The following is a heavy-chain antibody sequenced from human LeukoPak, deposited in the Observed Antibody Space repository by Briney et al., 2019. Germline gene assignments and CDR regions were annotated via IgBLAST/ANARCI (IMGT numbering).Heavy chain of an antibody. CDR3: ARNARYNWFDP. Sequence: PSETLSLTCTVSGGSISSNYWSWIRQPPGKGLEWIGYIYYSGSSNYNPSLKSRVTISVDTSKNQFSLKVSSVTAADTAVYYCARNARYNWFDPRGQGTLVTVSS. V-gene: IGHV4-59*01. CDR2: IYYSGSS. J-gene: IGHJ5*02. CDR1: GGSISSNY.